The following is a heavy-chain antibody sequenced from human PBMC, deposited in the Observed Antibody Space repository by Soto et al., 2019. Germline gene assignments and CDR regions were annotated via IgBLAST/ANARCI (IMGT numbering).Heavy chain of an antibody. CDR1: GGSFGGYY. V-gene: IGHV4-34*01. CDR2: INHSGST. J-gene: IGHJ4*02. D-gene: IGHD3-22*01. Sequence: SETLSLTCAVYGGSFGGYYWSWIRQPPGKGLEWIGEINHSGSTNYNPSLKSRVTISVDTSKNQFSLKLSSVTAADTAVYYCARAYYYDIPPCYFDYWGQGTLVTVSS. CDR3: ARAYYYDIPPCYFDY.